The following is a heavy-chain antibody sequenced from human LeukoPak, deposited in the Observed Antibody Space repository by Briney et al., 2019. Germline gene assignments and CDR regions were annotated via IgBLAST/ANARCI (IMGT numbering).Heavy chain of an antibody. D-gene: IGHD2-21*02. J-gene: IGHJ1*01. V-gene: IGHV3-7*01. CDR3: ATWGDTTAEYFQR. CDR1: GFTFNSCW. CDR2: INPDGRDT. Sequence: GGSLRLSCVVSGFTFNSCWMNWVRQAPGRGLEWVAHINPDGRDTYYVDSVKGRFTISRDNAQNSMYLQMNSLRVEDTAVYYCATWGDTTAEYFQRWGQGTLVTVSS.